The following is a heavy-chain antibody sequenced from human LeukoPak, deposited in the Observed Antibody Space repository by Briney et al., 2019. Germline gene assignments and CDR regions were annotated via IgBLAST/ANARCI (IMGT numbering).Heavy chain of an antibody. D-gene: IGHD4-23*01. V-gene: IGHV3-74*01. Sequence: GGSLRLSCAASGYTFSSYWMHWVRQVPGKGLVWVSRIATDGSSTTYADYVKGRFTISRDNAENTLYLQMNSLRAEDTAVYYCSRDKYGGNSNAFDIWGQGTLVTVSS. CDR2: IATDGSST. CDR1: GYTFSSYW. J-gene: IGHJ3*02. CDR3: SRDKYGGNSNAFDI.